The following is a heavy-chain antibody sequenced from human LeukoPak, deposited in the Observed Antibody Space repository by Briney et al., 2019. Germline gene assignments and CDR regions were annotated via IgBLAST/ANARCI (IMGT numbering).Heavy chain of an antibody. D-gene: IGHD4-17*01. Sequence: ASVKVSCKASGYTFTGYYMHWVRQAPGQGLEWMGWMNPNSGNTGYAQKFQGRVTITRNTSISTAYMELSSLRSEDTAVYYCARRTVTFDYWGQGTLVTVSS. CDR3: ARRTVTFDY. V-gene: IGHV1-8*03. CDR2: MNPNSGNT. CDR1: GYTFTGYY. J-gene: IGHJ4*02.